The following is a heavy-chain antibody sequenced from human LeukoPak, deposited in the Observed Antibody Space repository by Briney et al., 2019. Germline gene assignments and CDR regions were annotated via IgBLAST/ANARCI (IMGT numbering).Heavy chain of an antibody. CDR2: IYSGGST. D-gene: IGHD3-22*01. V-gene: IGHV3-53*01. CDR1: GFTVSSNY. J-gene: IGHJ4*02. Sequence: GGSLRLSCAASGFTVSSNYMSWVRQAPGKGLEWVSVIYSGGSTYYADSVKGRFTISRDNSKNTLYLQMNSLRAEDTAVYYCARGSPYYYDSSDSDVGGHWGQGTLVTVSS. CDR3: ARGSPYYYDSSDSDVGGH.